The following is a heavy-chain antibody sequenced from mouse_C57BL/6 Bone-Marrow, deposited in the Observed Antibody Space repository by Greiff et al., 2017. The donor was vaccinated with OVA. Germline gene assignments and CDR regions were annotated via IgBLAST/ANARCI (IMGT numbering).Heavy chain of an antibody. CDR3: ARRPTVVANYAMDY. CDR1: GYPLSSLG. Sequence: FGAEPARPGASVKLSCKASGYPLSSLGISWVKQRTGQGLEWIGEIYPRSGNTYYNEKFKGQGTLTADESSSTAYMELRNLTPEDSAVYFCARRPTVVANYAMDYWGQGTTVTVSS. CDR2: IYPRSGNT. V-gene: IGHV1-81*01. D-gene: IGHD1-1*01. J-gene: IGHJ4*01.